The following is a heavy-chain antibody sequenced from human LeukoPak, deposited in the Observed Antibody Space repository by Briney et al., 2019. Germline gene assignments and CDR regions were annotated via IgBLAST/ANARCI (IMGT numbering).Heavy chain of an antibody. CDR1: GYTFTSYY. D-gene: IGHD2-15*01. CDR3: ARGGDIVVVVAATLTPPDY. J-gene: IGHJ4*02. Sequence: EASVKVSCKASGYTFTSYYMHWVRQAPGQGLEWMGIINPSGGSTSYAQKFQGRVTMTRDTSTSTVYMELSSLRSEDTAVYYCARGGDIVVVVAATLTPPDYWGQGTLVTVSS. CDR2: INPSGGST. V-gene: IGHV1-46*01.